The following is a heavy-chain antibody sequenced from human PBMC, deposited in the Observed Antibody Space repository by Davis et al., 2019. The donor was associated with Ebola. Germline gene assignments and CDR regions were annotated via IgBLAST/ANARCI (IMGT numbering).Heavy chain of an antibody. CDR2: INPNSGGT. Sequence: ASVKVSCKASGYTFTGYSMHWVRQAPGQGLEWMGWINPNSGGTNYAQKFQGWVTMTRDTSISTAYMELSRMRSDDTAVYYCARRPGDDVVEIWGQGTMVTVSS. V-gene: IGHV1-2*04. J-gene: IGHJ3*02. CDR1: GYTFTGYS. D-gene: IGHD3-10*01. CDR3: ARRPGDDVVEI.